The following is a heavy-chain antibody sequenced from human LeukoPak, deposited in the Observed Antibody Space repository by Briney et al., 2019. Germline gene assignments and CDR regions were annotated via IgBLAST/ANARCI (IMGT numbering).Heavy chain of an antibody. Sequence: SETLSLTCAVYGGSFSDYYWNWIRQPPGKGLEWIGEINHGGGTKYNPSLKSRVTMSVDTSKNQFSLKLSSVTAADTAVYYCAREGHDFWSGPYYYYMDVWGKGTTVTVSS. CDR2: INHGGGT. CDR3: AREGHDFWSGPYYYYMDV. D-gene: IGHD3-3*01. J-gene: IGHJ6*03. V-gene: IGHV4-34*01. CDR1: GGSFSDYY.